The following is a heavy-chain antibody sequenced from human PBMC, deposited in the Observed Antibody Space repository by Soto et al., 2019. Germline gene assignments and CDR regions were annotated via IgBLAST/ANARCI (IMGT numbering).Heavy chain of an antibody. CDR3: ASQMICYYGGYYYYMDV. V-gene: IGHV4-59*08. CDR2: IYYSGTT. CDR1: GDSISSYY. J-gene: IGHJ6*03. D-gene: IGHD2-21*01. Sequence: PSETLSLTCIVSGDSISSYYWSWIRQPPGKGLEWIGYIYYSGTTNYNPSLKSRVTISLDRSKNQFSLKLSSVTAADTAVYYCASQMICYYGGYYYYMDVCGKXSTVTVS.